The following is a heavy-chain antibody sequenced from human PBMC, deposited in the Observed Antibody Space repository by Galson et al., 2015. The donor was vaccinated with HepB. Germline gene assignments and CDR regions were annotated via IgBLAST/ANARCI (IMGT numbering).Heavy chain of an antibody. CDR1: GFTFSSYS. CDR2: ISSSSSYI. CDR3: ATLGANGYYPTPYYYYYMDV. Sequence: SLRLSCAASGFTFSSYSMNWVRQAPGKGLEWVSSISSSSSYIYYADSVKGRFTISRDNAKNSLYLQMNSLRAEDTAVYYCATLGANGYYPTPYYYYYMDVWGKGTTVTVSS. D-gene: IGHD3-3*01. J-gene: IGHJ6*03. V-gene: IGHV3-21*01.